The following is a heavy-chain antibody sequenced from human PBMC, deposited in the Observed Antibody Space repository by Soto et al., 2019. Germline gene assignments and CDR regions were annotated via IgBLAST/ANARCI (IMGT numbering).Heavy chain of an antibody. CDR3: ARGSSWYWETPWYYYGMDV. Sequence: QVQLVQSGAEVKKPGASVKVSCKASGYTFTGYYMHWVRQAPGQGLAWMGWINPNSGGTNYVQKFQGRVTMTRDTSISTAYMELSRLRSDDTAVYYCARGSSWYWETPWYYYGMDVWGQGTTVTVSS. V-gene: IGHV1-2*02. D-gene: IGHD6-13*01. J-gene: IGHJ6*02. CDR1: GYTFTGYY. CDR2: INPNSGGT.